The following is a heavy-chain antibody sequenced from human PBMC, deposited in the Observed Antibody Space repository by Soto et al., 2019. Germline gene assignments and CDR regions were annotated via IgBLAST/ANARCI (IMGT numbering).Heavy chain of an antibody. D-gene: IGHD2-21*02. V-gene: IGHV3-49*03. CDR1: GFTFGDYA. CDR3: TRDSGCGGDCYENYFDY. Sequence: PGGSLRLSCTASGFTFGDYAMSWFRQAPGKGLEWVGFIKSKGKGGTTQHAASVKGRFFISRDDSKSIAYLQMNSLKTEDTAVYYCTRDSGCGGDCYENYFDYWGQGALVTVS. CDR2: IKSKGKGGTT. J-gene: IGHJ4*02.